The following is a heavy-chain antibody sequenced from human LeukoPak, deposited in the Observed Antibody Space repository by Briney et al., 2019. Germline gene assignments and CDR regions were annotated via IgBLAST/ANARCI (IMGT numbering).Heavy chain of an antibody. CDR1: GDSVSSNSAA. V-gene: IGHV6-1*01. CDR2: TYYRSEWYN. Sequence: SQTLSLTCAISGDSVSSNSAAWNWIRQSPSRGLEWLGRTYYRSEWYNDSAISVKSRITINPDTSKNQFSLQLNSVTPEDTAVYYCARAPGYDILTGYPNDAFDIWGQGTMVTVSS. CDR3: ARAPGYDILTGYPNDAFDI. J-gene: IGHJ3*02. D-gene: IGHD3-9*01.